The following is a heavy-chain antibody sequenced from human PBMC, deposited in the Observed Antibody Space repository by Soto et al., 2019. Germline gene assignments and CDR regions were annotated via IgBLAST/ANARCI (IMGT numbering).Heavy chain of an antibody. Sequence: QLQLQESGSGLVKPSQTLSLTCAVSGGSISSGGYSWSWIRQPPGKGLEWIGYIYHSGSTYYNPSLKSRLTISVDRSKNQFSLKLSSVTAADTAVYYCATLNPSDAFDIWGQGTMVTVSS. V-gene: IGHV4-30-2*01. CDR1: GGSISSGGYS. CDR3: ATLNPSDAFDI. CDR2: IYHSGST. J-gene: IGHJ3*02.